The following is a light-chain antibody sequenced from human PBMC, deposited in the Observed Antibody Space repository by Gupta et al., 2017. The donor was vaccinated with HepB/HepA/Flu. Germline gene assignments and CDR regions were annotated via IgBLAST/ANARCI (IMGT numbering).Light chain of an antibody. CDR1: SSNY. CDR2: EVT. J-gene: IGLJ3*02. V-gene: IGLV2-8*01. CDR3: SAFSGSNNLM. Sequence: QSALPQPPSASGSPGQSVTISCTGISSNYVSWYQQHPGKVPKLIIYEVTQRPSGVPDRFSGSRSGNRASLTVSGLQAEDEADYYCSAFSGSNNLMFGGGTKLTVL.